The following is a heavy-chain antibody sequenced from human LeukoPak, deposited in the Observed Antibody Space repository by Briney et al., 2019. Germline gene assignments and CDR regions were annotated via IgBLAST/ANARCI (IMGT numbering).Heavy chain of an antibody. Sequence: ASVKVSCKASGYAFTGYYMHWVRQAPGQGLEWMGWINPNSGGTNYAQKFQGRVTMTRDTSISTAYMELSRLRSDDTAVYYCARRALYYYGSGSYYNVNYFDYWGQGTLVTVSS. CDR1: GYAFTGYY. V-gene: IGHV1-2*02. CDR2: INPNSGGT. D-gene: IGHD3-10*01. CDR3: ARRALYYYGSGSYYNVNYFDY. J-gene: IGHJ4*02.